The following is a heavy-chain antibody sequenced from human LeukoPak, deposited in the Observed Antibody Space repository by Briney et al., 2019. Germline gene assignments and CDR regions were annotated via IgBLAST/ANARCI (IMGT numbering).Heavy chain of an antibody. CDR2: LIPIFDVT. Sequence: GASVTVSFKASGGTFNNYAISWVRQAPGQGVEWMGRLIPIFDVTNYAQKFQGRITITADKSTSTTFMELSSLRSEDTAVYYCARLLHYYFDSWGQGTLVTVSS. CDR3: ARLLHYYFDS. CDR1: GGTFNNYA. V-gene: IGHV1-69*04. J-gene: IGHJ4*02. D-gene: IGHD2-15*01.